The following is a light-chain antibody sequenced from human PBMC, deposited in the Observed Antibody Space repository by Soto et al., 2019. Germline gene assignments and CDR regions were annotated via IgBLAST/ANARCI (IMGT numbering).Light chain of an antibody. J-gene: IGKJ4*01. CDR1: QDFSSI. CDR2: GAS. Sequence: EMVVTQSPATLSVSPGERATLSCRASQDFSSILSCYQHKPGQATSLLIYGASTRATGTPARFSGRGSGTEFTLTISSLQSEDYAVYFCQQYIRWPLTFGGGTKVDIK. CDR3: QQYIRWPLT. V-gene: IGKV3-15*01.